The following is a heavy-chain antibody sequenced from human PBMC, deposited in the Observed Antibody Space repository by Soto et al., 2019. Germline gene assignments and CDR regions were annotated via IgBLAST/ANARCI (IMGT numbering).Heavy chain of an antibody. D-gene: IGHD3-22*01. Sequence: EVQLLESGGALVQPGGSLRLSCEASGFTYVKYAMSWVRQAPGKGLEWVSGISGDAGRTFYADSVKGRFTISRDNSKNPVYLQMDSLRVEETAVYYCVKDTVVVINGGDFDYWGQGTLVTVSS. V-gene: IGHV3-23*01. CDR3: VKDTVVVINGGDFDY. J-gene: IGHJ4*02. CDR1: GFTYVKYA. CDR2: ISGDAGRT.